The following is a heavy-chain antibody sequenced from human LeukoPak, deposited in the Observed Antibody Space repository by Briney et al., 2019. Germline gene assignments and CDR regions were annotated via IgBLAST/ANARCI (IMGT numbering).Heavy chain of an antibody. CDR2: ISSTGGTA. CDR1: GFTFSSFG. V-gene: IGHV3-23*01. CDR3: AKNGDRGAYCSGGTCYPYYYYNMDV. Sequence: GVSLTLSCAASGFTFSSFGMSWLRQAPGKGLEWVSDISSTGGTAYYTVPVKGRFTISRDNSKNTLYLQMNSLRAKDTTIYSCAKNGDRGAYCSGGTCYPYYYYNMDVWGKGKTVTISS. J-gene: IGHJ6*03. D-gene: IGHD2-15*01.